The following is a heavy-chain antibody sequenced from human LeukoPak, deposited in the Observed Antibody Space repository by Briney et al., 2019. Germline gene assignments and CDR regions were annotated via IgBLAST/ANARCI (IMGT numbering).Heavy chain of an antibody. CDR3: AREVGEGTAMETYFDY. D-gene: IGHD5-18*01. Sequence: ASVKVSCKASGGTFSSYAISWVRQAPGQGLEWMGIINPSGGSTSYAQKFQGRVTMTRDTSTSTVYMELSSLRSEDTAVYYCAREVGEGTAMETYFDYWGQGTLVTVSS. J-gene: IGHJ4*02. CDR2: INPSGGST. V-gene: IGHV1-46*01. CDR1: GGTFSSYA.